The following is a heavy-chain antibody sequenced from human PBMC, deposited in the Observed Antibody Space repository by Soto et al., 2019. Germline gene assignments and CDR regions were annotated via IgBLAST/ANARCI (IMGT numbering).Heavy chain of an antibody. Sequence: QVQLQESGPGLVKPSETLSLTCTVSGGSISSYYWSWIRQPPGKGLEWIGYIYHRGTTNYSPSLKRRVTISADMSKNQFSLKLSSVTAADTAVYYCARAIRRGGGFDYWGQGTLVTGSS. CDR1: GGSISSYY. V-gene: IGHV4-59*01. CDR2: IYHRGTT. D-gene: IGHD3-10*01. J-gene: IGHJ4*02. CDR3: ARAIRRGGGFDY.